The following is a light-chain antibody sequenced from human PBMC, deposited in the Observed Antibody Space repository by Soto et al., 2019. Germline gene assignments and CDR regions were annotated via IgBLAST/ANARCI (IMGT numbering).Light chain of an antibody. Sequence: QSALTQPPSASGSPGQSVTISCTGTSSDVGGYNYVSWYQQHPGKAPKLMIYEVSKRPSGVPDRFSGSKSGNTASLTVSGLQAEDEADYYCSSYAGSHNLGGFGTETKVTVL. CDR3: SSYAGSHNLGG. CDR1: SSDVGGYNY. V-gene: IGLV2-8*01. J-gene: IGLJ1*01. CDR2: EVS.